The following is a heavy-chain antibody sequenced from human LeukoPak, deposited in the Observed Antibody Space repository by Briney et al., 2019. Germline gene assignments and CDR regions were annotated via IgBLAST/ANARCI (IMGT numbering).Heavy chain of an antibody. J-gene: IGHJ4*02. CDR2: ISSSSSYI. V-gene: IGHV3-21*01. CDR3: ARGLHDYVY. CDR1: GFSLNTYS. D-gene: IGHD4-17*01. Sequence: GGSLRLSCAASGFSLNTYSMNWVRQAPGKGLEWVSSISSSSSYIYYADSVKGRFTISRDNAKNSLYLQMNSLRAEDTAVYYCARGLHDYVYWGQGTLVTVSS.